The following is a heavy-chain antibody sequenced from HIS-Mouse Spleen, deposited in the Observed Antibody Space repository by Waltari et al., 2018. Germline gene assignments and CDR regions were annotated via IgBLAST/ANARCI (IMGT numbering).Heavy chain of an antibody. CDR3: ARDSGSYSFWYVDL. Sequence: QVQLVQSGAEVKKPGSSVKVSCKASGGTFSSYAISWVRQAPGQGLEWMGGIIPIFGTDNSDQKFQGRVRITADESTSTAYMELSSLRSEDTAVYYCARDSGSYSFWYVDLWGRVTLVTVSS. V-gene: IGHV1-69*01. CDR2: IIPIFGTD. J-gene: IGHJ2*01. D-gene: IGHD1-26*01. CDR1: GGTFSSYA.